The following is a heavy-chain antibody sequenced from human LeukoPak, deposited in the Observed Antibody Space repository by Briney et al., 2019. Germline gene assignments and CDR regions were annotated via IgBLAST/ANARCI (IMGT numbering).Heavy chain of an antibody. V-gene: IGHV3-21*01. D-gene: IGHD5-18*01. CDR1: GFTFSSYS. J-gene: IGHJ4*02. CDR2: ISSSSSYI. Sequence: PGGSLRLSCAASGFTFSSYSMNSVRQAPGKGLEWVSSISSSSSYIYYADSVKGRFTISRDNAKNSLYLQMNSLRAEDTAVYYCARADWDTAMIDYWGQGTLVTVSS. CDR3: ARADWDTAMIDY.